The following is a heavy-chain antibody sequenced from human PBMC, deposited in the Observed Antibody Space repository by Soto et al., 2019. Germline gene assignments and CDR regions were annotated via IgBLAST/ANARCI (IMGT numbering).Heavy chain of an antibody. V-gene: IGHV1-3*01. Sequence: QVQLVQSGAEVKKPGASVKVSCKASGYTFTSYAMHWVRQAPGQRLEWMGWINAGNGNTKYSQKFQGRVTITRDTSASTAYMELSRLRSEDTAVYYCARDLQSRWFGELALSYYYYYMDVWGKGTTVTVSS. CDR2: INAGNGNT. CDR1: GYTFTSYA. CDR3: ARDLQSRWFGELALSYYYYYMDV. J-gene: IGHJ6*03. D-gene: IGHD3-10*01.